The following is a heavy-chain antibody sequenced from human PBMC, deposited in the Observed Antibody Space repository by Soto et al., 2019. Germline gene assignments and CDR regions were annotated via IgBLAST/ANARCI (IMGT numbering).Heavy chain of an antibody. D-gene: IGHD4-4*01. V-gene: IGHV1-2*02. CDR2: INPNCGGT. Sequence: ASVKVSCKASGYIFTTYYMHWVRQAPGQGLEWMGWINPNCGGTNYAQKFQGRVTMTRDTSISTAYMELSRLRSDDTAVYYCARGYPHYSNIDYWGQGTLVTVSS. CDR3: ARGYPHYSNIDY. J-gene: IGHJ4*02. CDR1: GYIFTTYY.